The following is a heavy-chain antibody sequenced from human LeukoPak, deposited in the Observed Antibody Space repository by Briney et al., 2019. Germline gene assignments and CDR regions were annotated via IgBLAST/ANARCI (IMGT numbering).Heavy chain of an antibody. CDR3: ARAYYYDSGSYYPSGRAHDY. V-gene: IGHV7-4-1*02. J-gene: IGHJ4*02. CDR2: INTNTGNP. CDR1: GYTFTSYA. Sequence: ASVKVSCKASGYTFTSYAMNWVRQAPGQGLEWMGWINTNTGNPTYAQGFTGRFVFSLDTSVSTAYLQISSLKAEDTAVYYCARAYYYDSGSYYPSGRAHDYWGQGTLVSVSS. D-gene: IGHD3-10*01.